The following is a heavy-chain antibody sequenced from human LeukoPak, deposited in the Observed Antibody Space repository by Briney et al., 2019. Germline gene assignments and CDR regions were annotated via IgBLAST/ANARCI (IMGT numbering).Heavy chain of an antibody. D-gene: IGHD5-12*01. CDR2: IYYSGST. J-gene: IGHJ4*02. Sequence: SETLSLTCTVSGGSISSYYWSWIRQPPGKGLEWIGYIYYSGSTNYNPSLKSRVTISVDTSKNQFSLKLSSVTAADTAVYYCARWQRSGYDYEKGFDYWGQGTLVTVSS. CDR1: GGSISSYY. CDR3: ARWQRSGYDYEKGFDY. V-gene: IGHV4-59*12.